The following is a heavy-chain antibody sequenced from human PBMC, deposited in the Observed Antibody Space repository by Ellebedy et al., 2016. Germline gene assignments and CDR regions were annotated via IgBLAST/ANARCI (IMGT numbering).Heavy chain of an antibody. CDR2: INSDGSST. CDR1: GFTFSSHW. J-gene: IGHJ4*02. CDR3: ARGLDY. Sequence: GESLKISCAASGFTFSSHWMHWVRQAPGKGLVWVSRINSDGSSTNYADSVKGRFTISRDNAKNTLFLQMNSLRAEDTAVYYCARGLDYWGQGTLVTVSS. V-gene: IGHV3-74*01. D-gene: IGHD6-19*01.